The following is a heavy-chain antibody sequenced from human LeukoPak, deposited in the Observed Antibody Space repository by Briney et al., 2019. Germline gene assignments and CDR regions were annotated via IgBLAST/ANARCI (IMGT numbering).Heavy chain of an antibody. CDR2: INQDGSAK. CDR1: GFTVSSNY. D-gene: IGHD3-3*01. Sequence: PGGSLRLSCAASGFTVSSNYMSWVRQAPGKGLEWVANINQDGSAKNYLDSVKGRFTISIDRGKNSLYLQMNSLRDEDTAVYYCARELSWSGRDYWGQGTLVTVSS. J-gene: IGHJ4*02. CDR3: ARELSWSGRDY. V-gene: IGHV3-7*01.